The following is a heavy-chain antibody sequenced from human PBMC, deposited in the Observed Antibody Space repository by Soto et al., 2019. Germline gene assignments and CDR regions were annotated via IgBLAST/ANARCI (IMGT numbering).Heavy chain of an antibody. CDR3: ASPHGTGKSVINYFDY. J-gene: IGHJ4*02. V-gene: IGHV1-69*13. Sequence: ASVKVSCKASGGTFSSYAISWVRQAPGQGLEWMGGIIPIFGTANYAQKFQGRVTITADESTSTAYMELSSLRSEDTAVYYCASPHGTGKSVINYFDYWGQGTLVTVSS. CDR2: IIPIFGTA. CDR1: GGTFSSYA. D-gene: IGHD3-10*01.